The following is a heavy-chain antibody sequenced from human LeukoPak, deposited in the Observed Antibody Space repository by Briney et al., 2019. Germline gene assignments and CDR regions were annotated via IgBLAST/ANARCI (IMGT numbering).Heavy chain of an antibody. Sequence: PSETLSLTCAVSGGSINNYYWSWIRQPPGKGLEWIGYIYDSGSTNYNPSLQSRVTTSLDTSKNQVSLELSSVTAADTAVYYCARVFDSGSQAYFYYMDVWGKGTTVTIFS. J-gene: IGHJ6*03. CDR1: GGSINNYY. CDR2: IYDSGST. CDR3: ARVFDSGSQAYFYYMDV. V-gene: IGHV4-59*01. D-gene: IGHD3-10*01.